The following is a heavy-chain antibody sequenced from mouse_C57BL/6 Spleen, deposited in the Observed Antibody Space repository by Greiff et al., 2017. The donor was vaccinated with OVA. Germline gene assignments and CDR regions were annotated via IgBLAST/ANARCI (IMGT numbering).Heavy chain of an antibody. CDR1: GYTFTDYY. Sequence: EVKLQQSGPELVKPGASVKISCKASGYTFTDYYMNWVKQSHGKSLEWIGDINPNNGGTSYNQKFKGKATLTVDKSSSTAYMELRSLTSEDSAVYYCARMGLLRPILDYWGQGTTLTVSS. CDR2: INPNNGGT. CDR3: ARMGLLRPILDY. V-gene: IGHV1-26*01. J-gene: IGHJ2*01. D-gene: IGHD1-2*01.